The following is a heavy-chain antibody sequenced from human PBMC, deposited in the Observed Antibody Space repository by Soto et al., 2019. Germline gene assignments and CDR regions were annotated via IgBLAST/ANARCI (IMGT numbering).Heavy chain of an antibody. J-gene: IGHJ6*02. CDR2: ISYDGSNK. CDR3: ARDRLGGYTYSMDV. CDR1: GFTFSSHA. D-gene: IGHD5-12*01. V-gene: IGHV3-30-3*01. Sequence: QVQLVESGGGVVQPGRSLRLSCVASGFTFSSHAMHWVRQAPGKGLEWVILISYDGSNKYYADSVKGRFTISRDNSKNTLYLQMNSRRAEDTAVYYCARDRLGGYTYSMDVWGQGTTVTVSS.